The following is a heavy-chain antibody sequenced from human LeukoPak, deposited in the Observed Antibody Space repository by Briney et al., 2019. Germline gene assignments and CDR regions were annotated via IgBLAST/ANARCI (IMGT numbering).Heavy chain of an antibody. Sequence: GRSLRLSCAASGFTFSSYDMHWVRQATGKGLQWVSAIGTAGDTYYLDSVKGRFTISRENAKNSLYLQMNSLRAGDTAVYYCAREAAHCTNGVCPLDYWGQGTLVTVSS. CDR1: GFTFSSYD. J-gene: IGHJ4*02. V-gene: IGHV3-13*01. D-gene: IGHD2-8*01. CDR3: AREAAHCTNGVCPLDY. CDR2: IGTAGDT.